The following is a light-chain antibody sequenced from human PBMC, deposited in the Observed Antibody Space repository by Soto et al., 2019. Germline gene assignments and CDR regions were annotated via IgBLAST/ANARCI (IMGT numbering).Light chain of an antibody. CDR1: SGSFATHY. CDR2: EDN. V-gene: IGLV6-57*04. Sequence: NFMLTQPPSVSGSPGKTVTISCTRSSGSFATHYVQWYQQRPGSAPTTVIYEDNQRPSGVPDRFSGSIDSSSISASLTISGLKTEDEADYYCQSYNSTNWVFGGGTKLTVL. J-gene: IGLJ3*02. CDR3: QSYNSTNWV.